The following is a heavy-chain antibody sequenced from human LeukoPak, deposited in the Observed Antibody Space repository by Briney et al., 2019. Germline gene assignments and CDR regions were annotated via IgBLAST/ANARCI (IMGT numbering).Heavy chain of an antibody. J-gene: IGHJ4*02. V-gene: IGHV3-30*02. Sequence: GGSLRLSCAASGFTFSSYGMHWVRQAPGKGLEWVAFIRYDGSNKYYANSVKGRFTISRDNSKNTLYLQMNSLRAEDTAVYYCARGTSPSYGFPRNWGQGTQVTVSS. CDR3: ARGTSPSYGFPRN. CDR1: GFTFSSYG. CDR2: IRYDGSNK. D-gene: IGHD1-1*01.